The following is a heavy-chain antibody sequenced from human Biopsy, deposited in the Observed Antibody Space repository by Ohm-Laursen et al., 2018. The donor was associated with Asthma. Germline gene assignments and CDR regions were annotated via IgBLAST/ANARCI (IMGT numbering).Heavy chain of an antibody. Sequence: GSSVKVSCKASGYTFIGCHIHWMRQAPGQGLEWMGRINPNSGGTNYAQKFQGRVTMTRDTSTSTAYMEVSRLRSDDTAVYYCARGQKSAGDRWFDPWGRGTLVTVSS. CDR3: ARGQKSAGDRWFDP. J-gene: IGHJ5*02. D-gene: IGHD6-13*01. CDR1: GYTFIGCH. CDR2: INPNSGGT. V-gene: IGHV1-2*06.